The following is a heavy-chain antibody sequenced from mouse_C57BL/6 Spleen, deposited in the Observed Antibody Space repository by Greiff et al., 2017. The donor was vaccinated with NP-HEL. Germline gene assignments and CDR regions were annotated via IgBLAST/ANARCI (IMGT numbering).Heavy chain of an antibody. CDR2: ISYDGSN. J-gene: IGHJ4*01. D-gene: IGHD2-3*01. CDR1: GYSITSGYY. V-gene: IGHV3-6*01. Sequence: DVQLVESGPGLVKPSQSLSLTCSVTGYSITSGYYWNWIRQFPGNKLEWMGYISYDGSNNYNPSLKNRISITRDTSKNQFFLKLNSVTTEDTATYYCARDDDARAMDYWGQGTSVTVSS. CDR3: ARDDDARAMDY.